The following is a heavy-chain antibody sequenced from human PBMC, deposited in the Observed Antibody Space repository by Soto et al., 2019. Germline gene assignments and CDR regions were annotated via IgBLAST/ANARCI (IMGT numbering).Heavy chain of an antibody. V-gene: IGHV4-34*01. CDR2: INHSGST. D-gene: IGHD3-16*02. CDR3: ARANYDYVWGSYRHLGWFDP. J-gene: IGHJ5*02. Sequence: QVQLQQWGAGLLKPSETLSLTCAVYGGSFSGYYWSCIRQPPGKGLEWIGEINHSGSTNYNPSLKSRVTISVDTSKNQFSLKLSSVTAADTTVYYCARANYDYVWGSYRHLGWFDPWGQGTLVTVSS. CDR1: GGSFSGYY.